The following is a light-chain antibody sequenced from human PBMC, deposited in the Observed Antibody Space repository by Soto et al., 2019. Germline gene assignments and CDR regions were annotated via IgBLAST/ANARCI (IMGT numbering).Light chain of an antibody. Sequence: ENVLTQSPGMVSLSPGEGVTLSCRASQSVSASYFAWYQQRPGKAPRLLIYGASNRATGIPDRFSGSGSGTDFTLTISRLEPEDFVVYYCHQYGTSPCTFGQGTKLEIK. CDR2: GAS. CDR3: HQYGTSPCT. V-gene: IGKV3-20*01. CDR1: QSVSASY. J-gene: IGKJ2*02.